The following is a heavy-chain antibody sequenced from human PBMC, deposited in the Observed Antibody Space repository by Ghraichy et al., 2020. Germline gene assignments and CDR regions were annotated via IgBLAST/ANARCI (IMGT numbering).Heavy chain of an antibody. CDR3: ARALMWWPYWYFDL. V-gene: IGHV3-11*01. Sequence: RGSLRLSCAASGFTFSDYYMGWVRQAPGKGLEWVSHIGSSGSATYYAESVKGRFTISRDNTKNSLYLQLNSLRAEDTAVYYCARALMWWPYWYFDLWGRGTLVTVSS. CDR1: GFTFSDYY. D-gene: IGHD2-21*01. CDR2: IGSSGSAT. J-gene: IGHJ2*01.